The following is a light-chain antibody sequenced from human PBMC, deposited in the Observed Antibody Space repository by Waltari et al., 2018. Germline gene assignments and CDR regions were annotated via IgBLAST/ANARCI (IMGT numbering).Light chain of an antibody. Sequence: DIVMTQSPDSLAVSLGERATINCKSSQSVLYSPNNKNYLAWYQQKPGQPPQLLIYWASTRESGVPDRFSGSGSGTEFTLTISSLQAEDVAVYYCHQYANSPWTFGQGTKVEVK. CDR3: HQYANSPWT. V-gene: IGKV4-1*01. CDR1: QSVLYSPNNKNY. J-gene: IGKJ1*01. CDR2: WAS.